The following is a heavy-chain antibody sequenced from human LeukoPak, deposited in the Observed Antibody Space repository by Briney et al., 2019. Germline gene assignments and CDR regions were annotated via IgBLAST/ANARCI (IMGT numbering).Heavy chain of an antibody. V-gene: IGHV1-2*02. D-gene: IGHD6-13*01. Sequence: ASVKVSCKASGYTFTGYYMHWVRQAPGQGLEWMGWINPNSGGTNYAQKFQGRVTITADKSTSTAYMELSSLRSEDTAVYYCARGAYSSSSQRNFDYWGQGTLVTVSS. CDR2: INPNSGGT. CDR3: ARGAYSSSSQRNFDY. CDR1: GYTFTGYY. J-gene: IGHJ4*02.